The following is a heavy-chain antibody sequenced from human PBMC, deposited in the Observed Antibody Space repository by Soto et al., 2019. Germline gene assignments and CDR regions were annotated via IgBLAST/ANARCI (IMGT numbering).Heavy chain of an antibody. Sequence: SETLSLTCAVYGGSFSGYYWSWIRQPPGKGLEWIGEINHSGSTNYNPSLKSRVTISVDTSKNQFSLKLSSVTAADTAVYYCARVGGYSYPMFNVYWGQGTLVTVSS. CDR1: GGSFSGYY. CDR3: ARVGGYSYPMFNVY. J-gene: IGHJ4*02. D-gene: IGHD5-18*01. V-gene: IGHV4-34*01. CDR2: INHSGST.